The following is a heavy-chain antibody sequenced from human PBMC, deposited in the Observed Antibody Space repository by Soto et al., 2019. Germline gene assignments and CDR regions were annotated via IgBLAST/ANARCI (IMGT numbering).Heavy chain of an antibody. CDR2: IKQDGSEK. Sequence: HPGGSLRLSCAASGFTFSSYWMSWVRQAPGKGLEWVANIKQDGSEKYYVDSVKGRFTISRDNAKNSLYLQMNSLRAEDTAVYYCARVGYDFWSGYRLGYYYGMDVWGQGTTVTVSS. CDR3: ARVGYDFWSGYRLGYYYGMDV. CDR1: GFTFSSYW. D-gene: IGHD3-3*01. V-gene: IGHV3-7*03. J-gene: IGHJ6*02.